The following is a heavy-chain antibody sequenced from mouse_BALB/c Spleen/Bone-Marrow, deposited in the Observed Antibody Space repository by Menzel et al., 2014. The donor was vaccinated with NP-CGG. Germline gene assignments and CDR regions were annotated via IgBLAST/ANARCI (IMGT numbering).Heavy chain of an antibody. V-gene: IGHV1-31*01. CDR2: INPYNGAT. D-gene: IGHD2-4*01. J-gene: IGHJ3*01. CDR1: GYSFTGYY. Sequence: EVQLQQSGPELVKPGASVKISCKASGYSFTGYYMHWVKQSHVKSLEWIGRINPYNGATSYNQNFKDKASLTVDKSSSTAYMELHSLTSEDSAVYYCANYDGGFAYWGRGTLVTVSA. CDR3: ANYDGGFAY.